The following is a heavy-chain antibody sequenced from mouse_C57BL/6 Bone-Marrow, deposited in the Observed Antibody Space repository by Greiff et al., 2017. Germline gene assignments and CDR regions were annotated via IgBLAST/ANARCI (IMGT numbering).Heavy chain of an antibody. Sequence: EVKLVESGGGLVKPGGSLKLSCAASGFTFSSYAMSWVRQTPEKRLEWVATISDGGSYTYYPDNVKGRFPISRANAKNNLYLQMSHLKSEDTAMYYCARGLSITGDFDYWGQGTTLTVSS. V-gene: IGHV5-4*03. CDR3: ARGLSITGDFDY. CDR2: ISDGGSYT. D-gene: IGHD1-1*01. J-gene: IGHJ2*01. CDR1: GFTFSSYA.